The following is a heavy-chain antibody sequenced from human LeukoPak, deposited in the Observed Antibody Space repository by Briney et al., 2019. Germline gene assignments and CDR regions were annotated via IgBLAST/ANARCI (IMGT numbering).Heavy chain of an antibody. J-gene: IGHJ3*02. Sequence: SETLSLTCTVSGGSVSSGSYYWSWIRQPPGKGLEWIGYIYYSGSTNYNPSLKSRVTISVDTSKNQFSLKLSSVTAADTAVYYCARGGGVYAEGDAFDIWGQGTMVTVSS. CDR3: ARGGGVYAEGDAFDI. CDR2: IYYSGST. V-gene: IGHV4-61*01. D-gene: IGHD2-8*01. CDR1: GGSVSSGSYY.